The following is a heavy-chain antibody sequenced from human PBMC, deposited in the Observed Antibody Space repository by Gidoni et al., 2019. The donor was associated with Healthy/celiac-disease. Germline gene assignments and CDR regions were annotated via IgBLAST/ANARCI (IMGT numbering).Heavy chain of an antibody. CDR1: GFTVSSNY. J-gene: IGHJ6*02. V-gene: IGHV3-53*01. D-gene: IGHD6-6*01. CDR2: IYSGGST. CDR3: ARGWGAYSSSNYGMDV. Sequence: EVQLVESGGGLIQPGGSLRLSCAASGFTVSSNYMSWVRQAPGKGLEWVSVIYSGGSTYYADAVKGRFTISRDNSKNTLYLQMNSLRAEDTAVYYCARGWGAYSSSNYGMDVWGQGTTVTVSS.